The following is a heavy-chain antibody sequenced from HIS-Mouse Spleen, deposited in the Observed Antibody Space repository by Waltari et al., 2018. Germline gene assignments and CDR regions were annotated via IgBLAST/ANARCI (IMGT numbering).Heavy chain of an antibody. CDR1: GGSFSGYY. V-gene: IGHV4-34*01. J-gene: IGHJ4*02. D-gene: IGHD6-13*01. Sequence: QVQLQQWGAGLLKPSETLSLTCAVYGGSFSGYYWSWIRQPPGKGLEWIGEINHRGSTNYNPSLKSRVTISVDTSKNQFSLKLSSVTAADTAVYYCARKAAYYFDYWGQGTLVTVSS. CDR2: INHRGST. CDR3: ARKAAYYFDY.